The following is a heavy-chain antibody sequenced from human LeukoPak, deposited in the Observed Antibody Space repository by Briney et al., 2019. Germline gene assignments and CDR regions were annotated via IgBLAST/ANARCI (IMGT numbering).Heavy chain of an antibody. D-gene: IGHD3-10*01. Sequence: SETLSLTCAVYGGSFSGYYWSWIRQPPGKGLEWIGEINHSGSTNYNPSLKSRVTISVDTSKNQFSLKLGSVTAADTAVYYCARTGGYASGTYHPFDYWGQGTLVTVSS. CDR3: ARTGGYASGTYHPFDY. V-gene: IGHV4-34*01. CDR1: GGSFSGYY. J-gene: IGHJ4*02. CDR2: INHSGST.